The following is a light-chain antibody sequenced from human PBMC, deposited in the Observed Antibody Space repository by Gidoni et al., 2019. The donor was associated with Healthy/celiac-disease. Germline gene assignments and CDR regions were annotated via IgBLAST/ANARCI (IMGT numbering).Light chain of an antibody. CDR1: QSVSSSY. CDR2: GAS. CDR3: QQYGSSPQT. V-gene: IGKV3-20*01. Sequence: EIVLTQSPGTLSLSPGERATLSCRASQSVSSSYFAWSQQTPGQAPRLLISGASSRATGIPDRFSGSGSGTDFPLTISRLEPEDFAVYYCQQYGSSPQTFGQGTKVDIK. J-gene: IGKJ1*01.